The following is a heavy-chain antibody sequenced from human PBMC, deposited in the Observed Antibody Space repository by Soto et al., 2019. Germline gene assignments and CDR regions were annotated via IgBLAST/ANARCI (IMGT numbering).Heavy chain of an antibody. CDR1: GGSFSGYY. D-gene: IGHD4-17*01. CDR3: AILRTAYDY. V-gene: IGHV4-34*01. J-gene: IGHJ4*02. CDR2: INHSGST. Sequence: SETLSLTCAVYGGSFSGYYWSWIRQPPGKGLEWIGEINHSGSTNYNPSLKSRVTISVDTSKNQFSLKLSSVTAADTAVYYCAILRTAYDYWGQGTLVTVSS.